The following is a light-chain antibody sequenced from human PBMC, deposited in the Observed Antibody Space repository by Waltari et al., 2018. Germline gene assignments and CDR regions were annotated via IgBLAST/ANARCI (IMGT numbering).Light chain of an antibody. CDR1: NIGSKS. J-gene: IGLJ1*01. CDR2: RDI. Sequence: SYDLTDSISVSVALGQTAKIACGGNNIGSKSGHWYQQKQGQAPILVIYRDIRRPSGIPERCSGSNSGNTATLTISRAQVVDEADYFCQVWASGTYVFAGGTKLTVL. V-gene: IGLV3-9*01. CDR3: QVWASGTYV.